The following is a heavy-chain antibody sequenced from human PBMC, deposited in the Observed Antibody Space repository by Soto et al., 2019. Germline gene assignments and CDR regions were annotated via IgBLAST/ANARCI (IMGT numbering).Heavy chain of an antibody. J-gene: IGHJ5*02. CDR2: IYYSGST. CDR3: ARHGARYSSSWYLHHNWFDP. Sequence: QLQLQESGPGLVKPSETLSLTCTVSGGSISSSSYYWGWIRQPPGKGLEWIGSIYYSGSTYYNPSLKRRVTISVDTSKNQSSLKLSSVTAADTAVYYCARHGARYSSSWYLHHNWFDPWGQGTLVTVSS. V-gene: IGHV4-39*01. CDR1: GGSISSSSYY. D-gene: IGHD6-13*01.